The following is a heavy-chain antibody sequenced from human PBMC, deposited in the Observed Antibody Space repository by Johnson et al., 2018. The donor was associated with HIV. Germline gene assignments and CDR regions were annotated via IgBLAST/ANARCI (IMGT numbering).Heavy chain of an antibody. CDR1: GFIFSSYG. CDR3: ARSQVAATSEGALDI. Sequence: QVQLVESGVGVVQPGRSLRLSCAASGFIFSSYGMHWVRQAPGKGLEWVAFRRYDGSNKYYADSVKGRFTISRDNSKNTLYLQMNSLRAEDTAVYYCARSQVAATSEGALDIWGQGTMVTVSS. J-gene: IGHJ3*02. V-gene: IGHV3-30*02. CDR2: RRYDGSNK. D-gene: IGHD2-15*01.